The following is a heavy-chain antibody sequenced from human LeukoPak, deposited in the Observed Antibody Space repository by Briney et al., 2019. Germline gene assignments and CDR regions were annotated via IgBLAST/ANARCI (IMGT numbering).Heavy chain of an antibody. V-gene: IGHV3-30*03. CDR3: ARGGRYPEGVDY. D-gene: IGHD1-26*01. CDR1: GFAFSSYG. J-gene: IGHJ4*02. CDR2: ISYDGSNK. Sequence: PGGSLRLSCAASGFAFSSYGMHWVRQAPGKGLEWVAVISYDGSNKYYADSVKGRFTISRDNSKNMLYLQMNSLRVEDTAVYYCARGGRYPEGVDYWGQGTLVTVSS.